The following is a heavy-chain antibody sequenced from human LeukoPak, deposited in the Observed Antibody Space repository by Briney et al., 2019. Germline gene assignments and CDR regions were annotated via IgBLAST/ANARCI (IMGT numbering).Heavy chain of an antibody. CDR3: ARAKGSGWYDY. CDR2: IYHSGST. V-gene: IGHV4-38-2*01. J-gene: IGHJ4*02. D-gene: IGHD6-19*01. Sequence: SETLSLPCAVSGYSISSGYYWGWIRQPPGKGLEWIGSIYHSGSTYYNPSLKSRVTISVDTSKNQFSLRLSSVTAADTAVYYCARAKGSGWYDYWGQGTLVTVSS. CDR1: GYSISSGYY.